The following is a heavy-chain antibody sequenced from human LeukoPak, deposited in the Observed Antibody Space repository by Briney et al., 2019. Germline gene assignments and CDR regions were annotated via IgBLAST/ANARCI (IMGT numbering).Heavy chain of an antibody. J-gene: IGHJ4*02. V-gene: IGHV3-48*03. CDR1: GFTFSSYK. CDR2: ISTSDTTI. D-gene: IGHD6-13*01. Sequence: GGSLRLSCAASGFTFSSYKMNWVRQAPGKGLEWVSYISTSDTTIYYADSVKGRFTISRDNAKNSLYLQMNSLRVEDTAVYYCARGGGSSWCLDCWGQGTLVTVSS. CDR3: ARGGGSSWCLDC.